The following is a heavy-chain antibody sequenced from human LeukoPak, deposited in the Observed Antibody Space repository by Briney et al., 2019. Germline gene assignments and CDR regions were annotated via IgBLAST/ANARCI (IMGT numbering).Heavy chain of an antibody. CDR1: GGSFGSYY. Sequence: PSETLSLTCAVYGGSFGSYYWSWVRQAPGKGLEWIGEVDRRGSINYNPSLKSRLTISMDTSTTQFSLQLSSVTAADTAVYYCARGVGAEIAGNFWGQGILVTVSS. J-gene: IGHJ4*02. CDR3: ARGVGAEIAGNF. D-gene: IGHD1-26*01. CDR2: VDRRGSI. V-gene: IGHV4-34*01.